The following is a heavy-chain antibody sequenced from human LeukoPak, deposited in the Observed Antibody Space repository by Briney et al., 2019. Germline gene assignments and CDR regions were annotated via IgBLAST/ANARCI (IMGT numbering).Heavy chain of an antibody. V-gene: IGHV3-23*01. J-gene: IGHJ4*02. CDR1: GFTFSNYA. D-gene: IGHD2-2*01. CDR2: ITSGGERT. CDR3: AKDSEVVPAAQFDY. Sequence: GGSLRLSCAASGFTFSNYAMNWVRQAPGKGLEWVSGITSGGERTYYRDSVKGRFAISRDNSKNTLYLQMNSLRAEDTAVYYCAKDSEVVPAAQFDYWGQGTLVTVSS.